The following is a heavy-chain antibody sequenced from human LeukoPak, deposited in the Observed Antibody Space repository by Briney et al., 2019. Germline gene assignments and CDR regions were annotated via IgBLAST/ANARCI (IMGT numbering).Heavy chain of an antibody. V-gene: IGHV3-23*01. Sequence: GSLRLSCAASGFTFSNYAMTWVRQAPGKGLEWVSAISGSGGSTYYADSVKGRFTISRDNSKNTLYLQMNSLRAEDTAVYYCANSEFMDYYDSSGYYGLFAGFDPWGQGTLVTVSS. D-gene: IGHD3-22*01. CDR3: ANSEFMDYYDSSGYYGLFAGFDP. J-gene: IGHJ5*02. CDR1: GFTFSNYA. CDR2: ISGSGGST.